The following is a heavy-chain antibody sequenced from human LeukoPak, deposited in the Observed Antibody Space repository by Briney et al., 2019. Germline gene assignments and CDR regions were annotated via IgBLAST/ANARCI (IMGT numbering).Heavy chain of an antibody. D-gene: IGHD2-2*01. J-gene: IGHJ4*02. V-gene: IGHV3-7*01. CDR1: GFTFSDYW. CDR2: IKQNGSAK. CDR3: ARWRGSTSERSDY. Sequence: GGSLRLSCTASGFTFSDYWMTWVRQAPGKGLEWVANIKQNGSAKYYVDSVKGRFTISRDNAKNSLYLQMDSLRVEDTATYYCARWRGSTSERSDYWGQGTLVTVSS.